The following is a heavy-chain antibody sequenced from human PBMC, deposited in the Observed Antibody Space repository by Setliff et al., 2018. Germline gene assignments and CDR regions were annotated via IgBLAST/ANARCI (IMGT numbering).Heavy chain of an antibody. CDR2: ISVYSGNT. J-gene: IGHJ4*02. V-gene: IGHV1-18*01. CDR3: SRLVRYCSRTTCQTASGAEL. Sequence: ASVKVSCKASGYTFSHSGITWVRQAPGQGLEWMGWISVYSGNTNYAQKLQGRVTKTTDASTNTAYMELRGLTSDDTAVYYCSRLVRYCSRTTCQTASGAELWGQGTLVTVSS. CDR1: GYTFSHSG. D-gene: IGHD2-2*01.